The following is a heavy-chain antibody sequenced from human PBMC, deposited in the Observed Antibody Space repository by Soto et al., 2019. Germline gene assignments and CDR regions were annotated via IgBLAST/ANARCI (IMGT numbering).Heavy chain of an antibody. V-gene: IGHV3-30*18. J-gene: IGHJ6*03. CDR3: AKEGWVAGGVYYYYYMDV. CDR2: ISYDGSNK. CDR1: GFTFSSYG. Sequence: GGSLRLSCAASGFTFSSYGMHWVRQAPGKGLEWVAVISYDGSNKYYADSVKGRFTISRDKSKNTLYLKMNILKAEDTAVYYCAKEGWVAGGVYYYYYMDVWGKGTTVTVSS. D-gene: IGHD3-16*01.